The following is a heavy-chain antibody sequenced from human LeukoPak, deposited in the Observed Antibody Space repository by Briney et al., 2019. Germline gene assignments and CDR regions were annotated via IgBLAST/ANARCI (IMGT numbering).Heavy chain of an antibody. CDR1: EYTLTELS. CDR2: FDPEDGET. J-gene: IGHJ6*02. Sequence: ASVKVSCKVSEYTLTELSMHWVRQAPGKGLEWMGGFDPEDGETIYAQKFQGRVTMTEDTSTDTAYMELSSLRSEDTAVYYCATLLVAGPPRRYYYYYGMDVWGQGTTVTVSS. D-gene: IGHD6-19*01. CDR3: ATLLVAGPPRRYYYYYGMDV. V-gene: IGHV1-24*01.